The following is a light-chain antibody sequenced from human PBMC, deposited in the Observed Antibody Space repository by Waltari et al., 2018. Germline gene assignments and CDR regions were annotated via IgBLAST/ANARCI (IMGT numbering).Light chain of an antibody. CDR2: KVS. V-gene: IGKV2-30*02. CDR3: MEGTHWPLT. Sequence: QTLVHSDGNSYLAWFHQRPGQSPRRLIYKVSNRESGVPCRFSASGSGTDFTLKISRVEAEDVGVYYCMEGTHWPLTFGRGTKVEMK. J-gene: IGKJ4*01. CDR1: QTLVHSDGNSY.